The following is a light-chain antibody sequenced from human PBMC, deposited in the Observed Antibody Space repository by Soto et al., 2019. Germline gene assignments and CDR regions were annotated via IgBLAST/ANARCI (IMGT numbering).Light chain of an antibody. CDR3: QQYNNWPPVT. V-gene: IGKV3-15*01. Sequence: EIVMTQSPGTLSLSPGETATLSCRASQSVSSNYVAWFHQKPGQAPRLLIYGASSRATGIPGRFSGSGSGTEFTLTISSLQSEDFAVYYCQQYNNWPPVTFGQGTKVDIK. J-gene: IGKJ1*01. CDR1: QSVSSN. CDR2: GAS.